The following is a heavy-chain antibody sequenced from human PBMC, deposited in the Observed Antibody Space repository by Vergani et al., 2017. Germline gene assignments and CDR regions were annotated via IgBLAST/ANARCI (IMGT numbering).Heavy chain of an antibody. CDR2: ISASGGST. J-gene: IGHJ4*02. V-gene: IGHV3-23*01. Sequence: EVQLLESGGGLAQPGGSLRLSCAASGFTFRNYALPLVRQAPGKGLEWVSGISASGGSTYYTDSVKGRFIISRDISKNTLYLQMSSLRADDTAVYYCAKDRPRDWETPLFLFDYWGQGTLVAVSS. D-gene: IGHD1-26*01. CDR1: GFTFRNYA. CDR3: AKDRPRDWETPLFLFDY.